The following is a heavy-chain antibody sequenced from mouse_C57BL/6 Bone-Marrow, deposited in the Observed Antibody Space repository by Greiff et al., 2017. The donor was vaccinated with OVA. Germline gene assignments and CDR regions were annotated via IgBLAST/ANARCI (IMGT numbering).Heavy chain of an antibody. CDR2: IWRGGST. D-gene: IGHD1-1*01. CDR1: GFSLTSYG. CDR3: AKNYYGSSRYWYFDV. Sequence: VQGVESGPGLVQPSQSLSITCTVSGFSLTSYGVHWVRQSPGKGLEWLGVIWRGGSTDYNAAFMSRLSITKDNSKSQVFFKMNSLQADDTAIYYCAKNYYGSSRYWYFDVWGTGTTVTVSS. V-gene: IGHV2-5*01. J-gene: IGHJ1*03.